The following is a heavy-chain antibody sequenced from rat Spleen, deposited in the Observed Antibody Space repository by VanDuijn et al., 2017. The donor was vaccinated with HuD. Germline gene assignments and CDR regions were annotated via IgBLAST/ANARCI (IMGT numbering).Heavy chain of an antibody. D-gene: IGHD3-1*01. CDR3: ATQAPFDY. V-gene: IGHV5-31*01. CDR2: ITNIAGRT. J-gene: IGHJ2*01. Sequence: EVQLVETGGGLVQPGRSLKLSCVASGFTFSTYWMYWFRQSPGKGLEWVASITNIAGRTHYPDSVKGRFTISRDNAKSTLYLQMNSLRSEDTATYYCATQAPFDYWGQGVMVTVSS. CDR1: GFTFSTYW.